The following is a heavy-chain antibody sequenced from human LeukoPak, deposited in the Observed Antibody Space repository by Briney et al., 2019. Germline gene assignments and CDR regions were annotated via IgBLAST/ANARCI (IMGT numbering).Heavy chain of an antibody. Sequence: PSETLSLTCTVSGYSISSGHYWGWIRPPPGKGLEWIGSIYHSGSTYYNPSLKSRVTISVDTSKNQFSLKLSSVTAADTAVYYCARDRGTWNDDGFDYWGQGTLVTVSS. CDR2: IYHSGST. CDR1: GYSISSGHY. D-gene: IGHD1-1*01. J-gene: IGHJ4*02. V-gene: IGHV4-38-2*02. CDR3: ARDRGTWNDDGFDY.